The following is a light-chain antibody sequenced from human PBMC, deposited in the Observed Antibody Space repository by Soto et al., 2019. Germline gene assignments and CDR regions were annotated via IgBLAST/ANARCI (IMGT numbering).Light chain of an antibody. CDR2: GAS. V-gene: IGKV3-20*01. CDR3: QQYVNSLYT. CDR1: QSISSSY. J-gene: IGKJ2*01. Sequence: EIVVTQSPGTLSLSPGERATLSCRASQSISSSYLAWYQQKPGQAPRLLIYGASNRATGIRDRFSGSGSGTDFTLTISRLEPEDFAVYYCQQYVNSLYTFGQGTKLEIK.